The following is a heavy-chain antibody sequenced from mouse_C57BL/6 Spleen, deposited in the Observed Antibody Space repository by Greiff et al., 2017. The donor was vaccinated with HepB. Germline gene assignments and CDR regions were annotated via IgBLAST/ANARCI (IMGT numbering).Heavy chain of an antibody. CDR3: TTGPTVVVFDY. D-gene: IGHD1-1*01. J-gene: IGHJ2*01. CDR1: GFNIKDDY. CDR2: IDPENGDT. Sequence: EVQLQQSGAELVRPGASVKLSCTASGFNIKDDYMHWVKQRPEQGLEWIGWIDPENGDTEYASKFQGKATITADTSSNTAYLQLSSLTSEDTAVYYSTTGPTVVVFDYWGQGTTLTVSS. V-gene: IGHV14-4*01.